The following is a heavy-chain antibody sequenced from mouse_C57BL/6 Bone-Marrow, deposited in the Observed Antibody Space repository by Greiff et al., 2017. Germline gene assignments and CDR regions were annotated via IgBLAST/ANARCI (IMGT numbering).Heavy chain of an antibody. V-gene: IGHV1-5*01. CDR1: GYTFTSYW. CDR2: IYPGNSDT. CDR3: TANPVYYYGSWFAY. Sequence: DVKLQESGTVLARPGASVKMSCKTSGYTFTSYWMHWVKQRPGQGLEWIGAIYPGNSDTSYNQKFKGKAKLTAVTSASTAYMELSSLTNEDSAVYYCTANPVYYYGSWFAYWGQGTLVTVSA. D-gene: IGHD1-1*01. J-gene: IGHJ3*01.